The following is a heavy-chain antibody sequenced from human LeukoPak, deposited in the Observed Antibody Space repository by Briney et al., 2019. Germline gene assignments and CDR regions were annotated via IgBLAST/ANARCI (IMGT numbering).Heavy chain of an antibody. CDR2: IDDSGVIR. D-gene: IGHD3-22*01. CDR1: GFTFKTHA. V-gene: IGHV3-23*01. J-gene: IGHJ6*02. CDR3: AKRLKRNYYYHYAMDV. Sequence: PGGSLRLSCAASGFTFKTHAMSWVRQAPGKGLEWVSRIDDSGVIRSYADSVKGRFTFSRDNSKMTLTLRMNSLRAEDTAVYYCAKRLKRNYYYHYAMDVWGQGTTVTVSS.